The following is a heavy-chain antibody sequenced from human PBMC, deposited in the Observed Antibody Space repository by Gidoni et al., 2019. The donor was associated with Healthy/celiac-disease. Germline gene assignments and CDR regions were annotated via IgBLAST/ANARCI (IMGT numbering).Heavy chain of an antibody. CDR1: GVTFDDYA. CDR3: AKDGYYYESSGYLDY. CDR2: SSWNSGSI. Sequence: EVQLVASGGGLVQPGRSLRLSCAASGVTFDDYAMHWVRQAPGKGLEWVSGSSWNSGSIGYADYVKGRFTISRDNAKNSLYLQMNSLRAEDTALYYCAKDGYYYESSGYLDYWGQGTLVTVSS. J-gene: IGHJ4*02. D-gene: IGHD3-22*01. V-gene: IGHV3-9*01.